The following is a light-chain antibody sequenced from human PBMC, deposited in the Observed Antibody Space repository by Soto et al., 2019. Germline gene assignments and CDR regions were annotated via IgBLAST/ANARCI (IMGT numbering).Light chain of an antibody. J-gene: IGLJ2*01. CDR2: AVS. CDR1: SRDVGGYDQ. CDR3: SSYTGSGTF. V-gene: IGLV2-14*01. Sequence: QSALTQPASVSGLLGNSIPISSPGPSRDVGGYDQVSWYQQHPGKVPKLMIYAVSNRPSGVSDRFSGSQSGNTASLTISGLQAEDEADYYCSSYTGSGTFFGGGTKLTVL.